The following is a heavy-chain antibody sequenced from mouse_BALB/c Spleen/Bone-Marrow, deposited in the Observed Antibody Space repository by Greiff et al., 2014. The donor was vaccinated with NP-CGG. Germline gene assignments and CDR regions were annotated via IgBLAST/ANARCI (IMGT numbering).Heavy chain of an antibody. CDR2: IYPGSGST. V-gene: IGHV1S22*01. J-gene: IGHJ1*01. CDR1: GYTFTSYW. D-gene: IGHD1-1*01. CDR3: TRGTAVWGYFDV. Sequence: LQQSGSELVRPGASVKLSCKASGYTFTSYWMHWVRQRPGQGLEWIGNIYPGSGSTNHDEKFKNKATLTVDTSSSTAYMQLSSLTSEDSTVYYCTRGTAVWGYFDVWGAGTTVTVSS.